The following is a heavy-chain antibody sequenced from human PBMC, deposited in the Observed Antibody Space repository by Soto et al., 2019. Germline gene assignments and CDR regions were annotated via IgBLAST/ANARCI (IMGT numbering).Heavy chain of an antibody. CDR2: IEYRGTT. D-gene: IGHD6-13*01. Sequence: QVQLQESGPGLVKPSQTLSLTCTVSGGPIINGDSYLNWIRPHPEKGLEWMGYIEYRGTTNYNPALKSRILRSRDTAKNQFSLRLTSVTAADTAVDDCARDAPGAAPYWGQGTLVTVSS. CDR3: ARDAPGAAPY. CDR1: GGPIINGDSY. J-gene: IGHJ4*02. V-gene: IGHV4-31*03.